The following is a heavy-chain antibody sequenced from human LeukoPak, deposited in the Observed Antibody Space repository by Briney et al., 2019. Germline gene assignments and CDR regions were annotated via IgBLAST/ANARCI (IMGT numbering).Heavy chain of an antibody. Sequence: HPSETLSLTCTVSGGSISGYYWSWVRQAPGKGLEWVSAISGSGGSTYYADSVKGRFTISRDNSKNTLYLQLNTLRAEDTAVYYCAEGSRIVVVPGASYFDSWGRGTLLTVSS. CDR2: ISGSGGST. J-gene: IGHJ4*02. CDR3: AEGSRIVVVPGASYFDS. D-gene: IGHD2-2*01. CDR1: GGSISGYY. V-gene: IGHV3-23*01.